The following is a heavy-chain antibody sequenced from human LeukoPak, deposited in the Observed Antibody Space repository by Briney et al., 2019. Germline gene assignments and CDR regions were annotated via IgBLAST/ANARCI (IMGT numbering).Heavy chain of an antibody. Sequence: GGSLRLSCAVSGSTFNTYSMNWVRQAPGKGLEWVSSISGGSDYIYYADSVKGRFSISRDNDRNSLYLQMISLRAEDTALYYCARNTISLGPYYYYGMDVWGQGTTVTVSS. J-gene: IGHJ6*02. CDR2: ISGGSDYI. V-gene: IGHV3-21*01. CDR3: ARNTISLGPYYYYGMDV. CDR1: GSTFNTYS. D-gene: IGHD3-9*01.